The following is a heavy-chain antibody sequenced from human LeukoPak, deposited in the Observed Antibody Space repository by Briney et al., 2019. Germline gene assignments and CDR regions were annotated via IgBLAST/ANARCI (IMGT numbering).Heavy chain of an antibody. CDR1: GFTFSSYA. V-gene: IGHV3-64*01. CDR3: ARTTLSPLHYFDY. J-gene: IGHJ4*02. CDR2: ISSNGGST. D-gene: IGHD4-11*01. Sequence: GGSLRLSCAASGFTFSSYAMHWVRQAPGKGLEYFSAISSNGGSTYYANSVKGRFTISRDNSKNTLYLQMGSLRAEDMAVYYCARTTLSPLHYFDYWGQGTLVTVSS.